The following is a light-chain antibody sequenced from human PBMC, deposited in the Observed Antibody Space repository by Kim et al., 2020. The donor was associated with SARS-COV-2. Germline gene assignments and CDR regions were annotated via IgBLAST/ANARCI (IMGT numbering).Light chain of an antibody. J-gene: IGLJ3*02. Sequence: GQGVPISCTGSSSNIGAGYGVHWYQQLPGTAPKLLISGTSNRPSGVPDRFSGSKSGTSASLAITGLQAEDEADYYCQSYDSSLRRVFGGGTQLTVL. V-gene: IGLV1-40*01. CDR3: QSYDSSLRRV. CDR1: SSNIGAGYG. CDR2: GTS.